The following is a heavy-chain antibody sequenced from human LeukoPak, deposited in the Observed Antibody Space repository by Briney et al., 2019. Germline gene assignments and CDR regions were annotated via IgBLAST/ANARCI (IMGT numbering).Heavy chain of an antibody. CDR3: ARGPYSSSWGYYYYGMDV. J-gene: IGHJ6*02. CDR1: GYTFTSYD. D-gene: IGHD6-13*01. V-gene: IGHV1-8*01. Sequence: ASVKVSCKASGYTFTSYDINWVRQATGQGLEWMRWMNPNSGNTGYAQKFQGRVTMTRNTSISTAYMELSSLRSEDTAVYYCARGPYSSSWGYYYYGMDVWGQGTTVTVSS. CDR2: MNPNSGNT.